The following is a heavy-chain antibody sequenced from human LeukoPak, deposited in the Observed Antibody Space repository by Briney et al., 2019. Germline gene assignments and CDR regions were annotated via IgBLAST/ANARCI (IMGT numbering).Heavy chain of an antibody. Sequence: TGGSLRLSWVAAGFTFEDYTMESVRQAPGKTLEWVSLISWDGTTYYTDSVKGRFTISRDNSKNSLYLQMDTLRSEDTAIYYSVKGLSYASIGHVLEYWGQGTLVTVSS. D-gene: IGHD3-16*01. CDR1: GFTFEDYT. CDR2: ISWDGTT. J-gene: IGHJ4*02. CDR3: VKGLSYASIGHVLEY. V-gene: IGHV3-43*01.